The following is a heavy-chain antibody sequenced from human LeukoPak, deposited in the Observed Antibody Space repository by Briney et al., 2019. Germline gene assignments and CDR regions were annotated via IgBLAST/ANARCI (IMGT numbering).Heavy chain of an antibody. CDR1: GFTFGSYT. CDR3: ASELYF. J-gene: IGHJ4*02. V-gene: IGHV3-21*01. CDR2: ISRSGDSI. Sequence: FSAASGFTFGSYTMNWVRLAPGKGLEWLSSISRSGDSIFYADSVKGRFTISRDNDKTTLYLQMNSLRAEDTAVYYCASELYFWGQGTLVTVSS. D-gene: IGHD3-9*01.